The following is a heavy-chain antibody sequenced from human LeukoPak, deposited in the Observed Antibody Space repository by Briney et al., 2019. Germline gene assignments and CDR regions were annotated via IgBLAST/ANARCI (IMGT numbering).Heavy chain of an antibody. D-gene: IGHD5/OR15-5a*01. J-gene: IGHJ4*02. Sequence: GGSLRLSCVASGFTFSSNGMQWVRQAPGKGLEWAALIWYDGSKKYYADSVKGRFTISRDNSENTLYLQLKSLRAEDTAIYYCARLQGVSTFDYWGQGTLVTVSS. V-gene: IGHV3-33*01. CDR3: ARLQGVSTFDY. CDR1: GFTFSSNG. CDR2: IWYDGSKK.